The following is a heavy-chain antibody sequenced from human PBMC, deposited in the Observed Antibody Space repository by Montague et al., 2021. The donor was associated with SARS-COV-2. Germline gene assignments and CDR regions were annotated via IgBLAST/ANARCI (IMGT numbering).Heavy chain of an antibody. CDR2: TYYRSKWYY. Sequence: CAISGDSVSSNTAAWNWIRQSPSRGLEWLGRTYYRSKWYYDYAVSVKSRMTISPDTSKNQFSLKLTSVTAADTAVYYCARVVSVPHTRGYSYGHLTSKTGSNYFDYWGQGTLVTVSS. J-gene: IGHJ4*02. CDR1: GDSVSSNTAA. CDR3: ARVVSVPHTRGYSYGHLTSKTGSNYFDY. D-gene: IGHD5-18*01. V-gene: IGHV6-1*01.